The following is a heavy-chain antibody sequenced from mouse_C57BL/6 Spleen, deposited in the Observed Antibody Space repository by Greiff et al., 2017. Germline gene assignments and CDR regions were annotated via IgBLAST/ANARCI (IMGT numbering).Heavy chain of an antibody. D-gene: IGHD1-1*01. CDR3: ARPHYYGSSDWFAY. CDR1: GFTFSDYG. Sequence: EVKLQESGGGLVKPGGSLKLSCAASGFTFSDYGMHWVRQAPEKGLEWVAYISSGSSTIYYADTVKGRFTISRDNAKNTLFLQMTSLRSEDTAMYYCARPHYYGSSDWFAYWGQGTLVTVSA. CDR2: ISSGSSTI. J-gene: IGHJ3*01. V-gene: IGHV5-17*01.